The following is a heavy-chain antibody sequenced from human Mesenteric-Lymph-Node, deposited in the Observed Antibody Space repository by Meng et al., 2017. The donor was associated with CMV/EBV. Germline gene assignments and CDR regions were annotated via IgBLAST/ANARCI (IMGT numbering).Heavy chain of an antibody. CDR2: IYYSGSA. Sequence: TVSGGSISSGDYYWSWIRQPPGKGLEWIGYIYYSGSAYYNPSLKSRVTISVDTSKNQFSLKLRSVTAADTAVYFCASDPGWLQLEYWGQGSLVTVSS. CDR1: GGSISSGDYY. J-gene: IGHJ4*02. V-gene: IGHV4-30-4*08. D-gene: IGHD5-24*01. CDR3: ASDPGWLQLEY.